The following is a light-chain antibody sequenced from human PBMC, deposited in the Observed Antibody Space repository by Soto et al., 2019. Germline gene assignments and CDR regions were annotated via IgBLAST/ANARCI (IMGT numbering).Light chain of an antibody. CDR1: QSIGSY. J-gene: IGKJ3*01. V-gene: IGKV3-11*01. Sequence: EIVLTQSPATLSLSPGERATLSCRASQSIGSYLAWYQQKPGQAPRLLLYDASDRATGVPARFSGSGSGTDFTLTISSLEPEDFAVYYCKHRSNWLFTFGPGTKVDIK. CDR3: KHRSNWLFT. CDR2: DAS.